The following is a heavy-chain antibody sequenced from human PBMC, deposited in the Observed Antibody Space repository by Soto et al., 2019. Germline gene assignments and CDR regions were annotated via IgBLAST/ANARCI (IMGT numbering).Heavy chain of an antibody. D-gene: IGHD3-22*01. Sequence: TSETLSLTCTVSGGSISSGDYYWSWIRQPPGKGLEWIGYIYYSGSTYYNPSLKSRVTISVDTSKNQFSLKLSSVTAADTAVYYCARTSYDSSGTAADPWGQGTLVTSPQ. V-gene: IGHV4-30-4*01. CDR2: IYYSGST. J-gene: IGHJ5*02. CDR3: ARTSYDSSGTAADP. CDR1: GGSISSGDYY.